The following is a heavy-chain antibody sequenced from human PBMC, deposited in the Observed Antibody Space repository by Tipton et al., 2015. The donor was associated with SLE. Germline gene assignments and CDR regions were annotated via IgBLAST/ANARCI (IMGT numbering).Heavy chain of an antibody. CDR1: GGSISSSSYY. CDR2: INHSGST. CDR3: ARGHQGALGWYFDL. J-gene: IGHJ2*01. D-gene: IGHD1-26*01. V-gene: IGHV4-39*07. Sequence: TLSLTCTVSGGSISSSSYYWGWIRQPPGKGLEWIGEINHSGSTNYNPSLKSRVTISVDTSKNQFSLKLSSVTAADTAVYYCARGHQGALGWYFDLWGRGTLVTVSS.